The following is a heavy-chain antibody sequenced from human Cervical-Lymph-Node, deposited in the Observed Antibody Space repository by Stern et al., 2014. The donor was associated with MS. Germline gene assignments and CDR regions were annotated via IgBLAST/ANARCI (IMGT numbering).Heavy chain of an antibody. CDR3: ARVFVDRTMINGAFDI. Sequence: VQLVESGAEVKKPGASVKISCKASGYTFTSHYIHWVRQAHGQGLEWMGMIKPRDGDATYAQTFQGRVIMTRDTSTSTLYMEVTSLRSEDTAVYYCARVFVDRTMINGAFDIWGQGTVVTVSS. CDR1: GYTFTSHY. D-gene: IGHD3-16*01. V-gene: IGHV1-46*01. CDR2: IKPRDGDA. J-gene: IGHJ3*02.